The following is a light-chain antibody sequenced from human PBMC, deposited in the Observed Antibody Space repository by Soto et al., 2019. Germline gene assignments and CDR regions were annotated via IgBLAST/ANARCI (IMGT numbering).Light chain of an antibody. CDR1: QSISSW. V-gene: IGKV1-5*03. CDR3: QQYNSYSRT. CDR2: KAS. Sequence: EIQMTRSPSTLSASVGDRVTITCRASQSISSWLAWYQQKPGKAPKLLIYKASSLESGVPSRFSGSGSGTEFTLTISSLQPDDFATYYCQQYNSYSRTFGQGTKVDIK. J-gene: IGKJ1*01.